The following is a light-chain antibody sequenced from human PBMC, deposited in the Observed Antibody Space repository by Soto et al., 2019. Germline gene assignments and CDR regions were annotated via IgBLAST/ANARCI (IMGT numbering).Light chain of an antibody. V-gene: IGKV3-20*01. CDR2: GAS. Sequence: EIVLTQSPGTLSLSLGERATLSCRASQSVSSSYLAWYQQKPGQAPRLLIYGASSRATGIPDRFSGSGSGPDFTLIISRLEPEYFSVYYCQQHGSSPPITCGQGTRLEIK. CDR1: QSVSSSY. CDR3: QQHGSSPPIT. J-gene: IGKJ5*01.